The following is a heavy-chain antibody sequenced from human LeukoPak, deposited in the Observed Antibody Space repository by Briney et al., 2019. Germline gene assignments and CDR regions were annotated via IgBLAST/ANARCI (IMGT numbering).Heavy chain of an antibody. CDR2: ISRTGSCI. D-gene: IGHD2-15*01. V-gene: IGHV3-21*01. Sequence: GGSLRLSCAASGFTFSSYNMNWVRQAPGRGLEWVSSISRTGSCIYYADSVKGRFTISRDNAQNSLYLQMNSLRVEDTAVYYCARVLETDCRGGSCYSGLDYWGQGTLVTVSS. CDR1: GFTFSSYN. J-gene: IGHJ4*02. CDR3: ARVLETDCRGGSCYSGLDY.